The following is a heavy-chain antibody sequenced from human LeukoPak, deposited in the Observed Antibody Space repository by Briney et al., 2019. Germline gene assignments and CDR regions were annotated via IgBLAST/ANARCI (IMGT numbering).Heavy chain of an antibody. CDR2: ISGSGNTM. CDR1: GFTFSDYY. D-gene: IGHD1-26*01. J-gene: IGHJ2*01. V-gene: IGHV3-11*01. Sequence: GGSLRLSCAASGFTFSDYYMSWIRQAPGRGLEWVSYISGSGNTMYYADSVKGRFTISRDSSRNTLFLHMNTLRAEDTAIYYCAKDRTVGASYWYFDLWGRGTLVTVSS. CDR3: AKDRTVGASYWYFDL.